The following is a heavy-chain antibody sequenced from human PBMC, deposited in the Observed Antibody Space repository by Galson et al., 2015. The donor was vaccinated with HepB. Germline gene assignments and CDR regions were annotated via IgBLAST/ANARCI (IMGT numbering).Heavy chain of an antibody. CDR1: GFTFSDYY. V-gene: IGHV3-11*06. Sequence: SLRLSCAASGFTFSDYYMSWIRQAPGKGLEWVSYISSSSSYTNYADSVKGRFTISRDNAKNSLYLQMNSLRAEDTAVYYCARGAYCGGDCSSDTYFQHWGQGTLVTVSS. J-gene: IGHJ1*01. CDR3: ARGAYCGGDCSSDTYFQH. CDR2: ISSSSSYT. D-gene: IGHD2-21*02.